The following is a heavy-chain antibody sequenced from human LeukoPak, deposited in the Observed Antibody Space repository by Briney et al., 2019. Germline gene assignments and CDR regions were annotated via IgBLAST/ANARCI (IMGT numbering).Heavy chain of an antibody. Sequence: SETLSLTCTVSGGSISSSSYYWGWIRQPPGKGLEWIGSIYYSGSTYYNPSLKSRVTISVDTSKNQFSLKLSSVTAADTAVYYCARAPKVVVVVAATYFDYWGQGTLVTVSS. CDR1: GGSISSSSYY. CDR3: ARAPKVVVVVAATYFDY. D-gene: IGHD2-15*01. J-gene: IGHJ4*02. CDR2: IYYSGST. V-gene: IGHV4-39*07.